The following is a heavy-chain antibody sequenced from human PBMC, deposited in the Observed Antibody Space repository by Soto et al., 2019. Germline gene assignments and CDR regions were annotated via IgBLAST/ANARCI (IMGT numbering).Heavy chain of an antibody. CDR3: ARDNGSASPGDY. CDR2: IIPIFGTA. V-gene: IGHV1-69*13. CDR1: GGTFSSYA. D-gene: IGHD3-10*01. J-gene: IGHJ4*02. Sequence: ASVKVSCKASGGTFSSYAISWVRQAPGQGLEWMGGIIPIFGTANYAQKFQGRVTITADESTSTAYMELSSLRSEDTAVYYCARDNGSASPGDYWGQGTLVTVSS.